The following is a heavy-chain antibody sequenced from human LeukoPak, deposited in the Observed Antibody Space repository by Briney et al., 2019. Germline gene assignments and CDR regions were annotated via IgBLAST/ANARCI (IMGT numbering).Heavy chain of an antibody. CDR2: IYHSGST. D-gene: IGHD2-2*01. CDR3: ASPIYCSSTSCYPRFDY. V-gene: IGHV4-38-2*01. CDR1: GYSISSGYY. Sequence: KPSETLSLICAVSGYSISSGYYWGWIRQPPGKGLEWIGSIYHSGSTYYNPSLKSRVTISVDTSKNQFSLKLSSVTAADTAVYYCASPIYCSSTSCYPRFDYWGQGTLVTVSS. J-gene: IGHJ4*02.